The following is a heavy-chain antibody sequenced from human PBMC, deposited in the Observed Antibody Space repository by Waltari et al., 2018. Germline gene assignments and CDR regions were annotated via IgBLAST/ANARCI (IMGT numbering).Heavy chain of an antibody. CDR3: ARDRGRGIYLDT. CDR2: VQRSGRT. D-gene: IGHD2-15*01. J-gene: IGHJ5*02. V-gene: IGHV4-4*02. CDR1: GDSLRTTDW. Sequence: QLQLQESGPGLVKPSRTLSLTCAASGDSLRTTDWWSWVRQSPGTGLEWIGQVQRSGRTNYNPSFASRVTVSVDTPTNQFSLKVTSATAADTAVYFCARDRGRGIYLDTWGQGTLVTVSP.